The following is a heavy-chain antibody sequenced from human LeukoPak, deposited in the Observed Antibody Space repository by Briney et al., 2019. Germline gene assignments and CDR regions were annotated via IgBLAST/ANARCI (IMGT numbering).Heavy chain of an antibody. D-gene: IGHD2-2*02. CDR3: AKDLPDIVVVPAAIGY. CDR2: IRYDGSNK. CDR1: GFTFSSYG. V-gene: IGHV3-30*02. Sequence: PGGSLRLSCAASGFTFSSYGMHWVRQAPGKGLEWVAFIRYDGSNKYYADSVKGRFTISRDNSKNTLYLQMNSLRAEDTAVYYCAKDLPDIVVVPAAIGYWGQGTLVIVSS. J-gene: IGHJ4*02.